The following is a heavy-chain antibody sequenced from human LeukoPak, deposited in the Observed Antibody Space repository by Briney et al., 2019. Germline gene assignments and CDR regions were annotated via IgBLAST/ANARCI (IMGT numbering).Heavy chain of an antibody. V-gene: IGHV3-7*01. CDR1: GFTFSSYW. D-gene: IGHD2-2*01. CDR3: ARARSSSRGYYFDY. Sequence: PGGSLRLSCAASGFTFSSYWMSWVRQAPGKGLEWVANIKQDGSEKYYVDSVKGRFTISRDNAKNSLYLQMNSLRAEDTAVYYCARARSSSRGYYFDYWGQGTLVTVSS. J-gene: IGHJ4*02. CDR2: IKQDGSEK.